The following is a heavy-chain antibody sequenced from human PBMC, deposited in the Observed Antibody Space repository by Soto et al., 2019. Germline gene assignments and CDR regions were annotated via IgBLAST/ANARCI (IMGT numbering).Heavy chain of an antibody. J-gene: IGHJ4*02. CDR1: GFTFSSYA. Sequence: GGSLRLSCAASGFTFSSYAMSWVRQAPGKGLEWVSAISGSGGSTYYADSVKGRFTISRDNSKNTLYLQMNSLRAEDTAVYYCAKRQLPHFDWYSRVDYWGQGTLVTVSS. CDR2: ISGSGGST. CDR3: AKRQLPHFDWYSRVDY. D-gene: IGHD3-9*01. V-gene: IGHV3-23*01.